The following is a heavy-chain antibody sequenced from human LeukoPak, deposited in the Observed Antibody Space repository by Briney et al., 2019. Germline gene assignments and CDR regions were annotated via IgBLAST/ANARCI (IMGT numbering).Heavy chain of an antibody. Sequence: PGRSLRLSCAASGFTFSSYGMHWVRQAPGQGLEWMGWINPNSGGTNYAQKFQGRVTMTRDTSISTAYMELSRLRSDDTAVYYCASIGGKRAWYFDLWGRGTLVTVSS. V-gene: IGHV1-2*02. J-gene: IGHJ2*01. CDR2: INPNSGGT. D-gene: IGHD2-15*01. CDR3: ASIGGKRAWYFDL. CDR1: GFTFSSYG.